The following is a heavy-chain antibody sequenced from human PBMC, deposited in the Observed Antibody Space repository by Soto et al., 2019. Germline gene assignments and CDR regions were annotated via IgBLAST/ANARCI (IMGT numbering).Heavy chain of an antibody. CDR2: MNPNSGDT. CDR3: ARICPNGVCFDY. D-gene: IGHD2-8*01. CDR1: GYTFTSYH. Sequence: QVHVVQSGAEVKKPGPSVKVSCKSSGYTFTSYHIHWVRQATGQGLEWVGWMNPNSGDTGYAQKFQDRVTMTRNTAISTAYMELSSLRSDDTAVYYCARICPNGVCFDYWGQGTLVTVSS. J-gene: IGHJ4*02. V-gene: IGHV1-8*01.